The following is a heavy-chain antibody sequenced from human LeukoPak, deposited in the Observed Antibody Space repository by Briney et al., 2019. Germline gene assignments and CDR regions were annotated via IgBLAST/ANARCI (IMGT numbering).Heavy chain of an antibody. CDR2: IWYDGSNK. CDR1: GFNFGSDA. Sequence: GSLRLSCTASGFNFGSDAMHWVRQAPGKGLEWVAFIWYDGSNKYYTDSVKGRFTISRDNSKNTLYLQMNSLRAEDTAMYYCAGDRATSYFDYWGQGALVTISS. V-gene: IGHV3-33*01. D-gene: IGHD1-26*01. CDR3: AGDRATSYFDY. J-gene: IGHJ4*02.